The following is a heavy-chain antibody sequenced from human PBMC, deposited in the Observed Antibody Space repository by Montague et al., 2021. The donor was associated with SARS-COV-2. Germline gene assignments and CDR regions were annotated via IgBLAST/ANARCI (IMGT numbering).Heavy chain of an antibody. CDR1: GGSFSDYK. CDR3: ARRGYSNSRLDDAFDI. Sequence: SETLSLTCAVYGGSFSDYKGTWIRQSPGKGLEWLGQISHSGSANYNPSLKSRVTISVDTAKNQFSLKLTSVNVADTAVYYCARRGYSNSRLDDAFDIWGQGTMVIVSS. D-gene: IGHD6-13*01. V-gene: IGHV4-34*01. J-gene: IGHJ3*02. CDR2: ISHSGSA.